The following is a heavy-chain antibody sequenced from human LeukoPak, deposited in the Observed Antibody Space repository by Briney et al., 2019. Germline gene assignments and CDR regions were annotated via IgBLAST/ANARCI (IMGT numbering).Heavy chain of an antibody. D-gene: IGHD3-9*01. Sequence: GASVKLSCKASGYTFTGYYMHWVRQAPGQGLEWMGWINPNSGGTNYAQKFQGWVTMTRDTSISTAYMELSRLRSDDTAVYYCARGLGYDILTGYDYWGQGTLVTVSS. CDR3: ARGLGYDILTGYDY. J-gene: IGHJ4*02. CDR1: GYTFTGYY. V-gene: IGHV1-2*04. CDR2: INPNSGGT.